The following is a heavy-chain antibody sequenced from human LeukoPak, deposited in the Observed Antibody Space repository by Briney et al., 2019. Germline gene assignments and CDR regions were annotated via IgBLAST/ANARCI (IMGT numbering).Heavy chain of an antibody. V-gene: IGHV4-59*01. D-gene: IGHD5-18*01. CDR1: GGSFSSYC. CDR3: ARGYSYGPDY. Sequence: SETLSLTCTVSGGSFSSYCWSWIRQPPGKGLEWIGYIYYSGSTNYNPSLKSRVTISVDTSKNQFSLKLSSVTAADTAVYYCARGYSYGPDYWGQGTLVTVSS. J-gene: IGHJ4*02. CDR2: IYYSGST.